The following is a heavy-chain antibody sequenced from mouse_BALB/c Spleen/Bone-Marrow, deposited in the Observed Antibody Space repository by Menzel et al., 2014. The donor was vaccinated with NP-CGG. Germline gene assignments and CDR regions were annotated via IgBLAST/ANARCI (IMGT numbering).Heavy chain of an antibody. D-gene: IGHD1-1*01. CDR2: INPSTGYT. CDR3: ARIYYYGRDY. J-gene: IGHJ2*01. Sequence: VQLQQSGAELAKPGASVKMSCKASGYTFTNYWMRWVKQRPGQGLEWIGYINPSTGYTEYNQKFKDKATLTADKSSSTAYMQLSSLTSEDSAVYPCARIYYYGRDYWGQGTTLTVSS. CDR1: GYTFTNYW. V-gene: IGHV1-7*01.